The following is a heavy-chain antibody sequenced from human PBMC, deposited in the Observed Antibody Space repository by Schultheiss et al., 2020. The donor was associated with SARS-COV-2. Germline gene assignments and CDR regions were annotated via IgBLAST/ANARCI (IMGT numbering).Heavy chain of an antibody. CDR3: AFDSSGWLHARDY. V-gene: IGHV3-11*01. CDR1: GFTVSSNY. J-gene: IGHJ4*02. D-gene: IGHD6-19*01. CDR2: IHNGGTTI. Sequence: GESLKISCAASGFTVSSNYMSWVRQAPGKGLEWLAYIHNGGTTIFYARSVKGRFSISRDNAKNSLYLQMNSLRAEDTAVYYCAFDSSGWLHARDYWGQGTLVTVSS.